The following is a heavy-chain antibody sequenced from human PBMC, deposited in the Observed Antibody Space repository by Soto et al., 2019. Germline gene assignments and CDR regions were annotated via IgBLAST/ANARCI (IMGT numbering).Heavy chain of an antibody. CDR3: ARDPPTEATLDWSDS. D-gene: IGHD1-7*01. CDR2: IKQDGSEK. Sequence: PGGSLRLSCAASGFTFIRYWMSWVRQAPGKGLEWVANIKQDGSEKYYVDSVKGRFTISRDDAKNSLYLQMNSLKAEDTAVYYCARDPPTEATLDWSDSWGQGTLVTVSS. J-gene: IGHJ5*01. CDR1: GFTFIRYW. V-gene: IGHV3-7*01.